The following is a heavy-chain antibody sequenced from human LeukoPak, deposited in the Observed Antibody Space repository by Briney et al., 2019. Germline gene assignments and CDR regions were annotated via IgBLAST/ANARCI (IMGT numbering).Heavy chain of an antibody. D-gene: IGHD1-26*01. CDR1: GGSVSTGTYY. CDR3: ARDLWELQSAFDL. CDR2: IYYSGST. V-gene: IGHV4-61*01. J-gene: IGHJ3*01. Sequence: PSETLSLTCTVSGGSVSTGTYYWSWIRQPPGKELEWIAYIYYSGSTNYNRSLMSRVTISVDTSKNQFSLKLRSVTPADTAVYYCARDLWELQSAFDLWGQGTLVTVSS.